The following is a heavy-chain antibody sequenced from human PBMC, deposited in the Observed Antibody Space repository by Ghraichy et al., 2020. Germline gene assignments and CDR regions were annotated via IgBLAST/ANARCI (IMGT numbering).Heavy chain of an antibody. CDR1: GGSISSGGYY. CDR2: IYYSGST. V-gene: IGHV4-31*03. CDR3: ARVKLETIGLFDY. J-gene: IGHJ4*02. D-gene: IGHD3-3*01. Sequence: SETLSLTCTVSGGSISSGGYYWSWIRQHPGKGLEWIGYIYYSGSTYYNPSLKSRVTISVDTSKNQFSLKLSSVTAADTAVYYCARVKLETIGLFDYWGQGTLVTVSS.